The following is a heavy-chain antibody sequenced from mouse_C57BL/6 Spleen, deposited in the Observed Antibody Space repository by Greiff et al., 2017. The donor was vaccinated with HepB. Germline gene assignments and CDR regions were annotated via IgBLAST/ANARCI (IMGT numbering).Heavy chain of an antibody. J-gene: IGHJ3*01. CDR3: ARDERTDPWFAY. Sequence: DVKLVESGGGLVQPGGSLSLSCAASGFTFTDYYMSWVRQPPGKALEWLGFIRNKANGYTTEYSASVKGRFTISRDNSQSILYLQMNALRAEDSATYYFARDERTDPWFAYWGQGTLVTVSA. CDR1: GFTFTDYY. CDR2: IRNKANGYTT. V-gene: IGHV7-3*01.